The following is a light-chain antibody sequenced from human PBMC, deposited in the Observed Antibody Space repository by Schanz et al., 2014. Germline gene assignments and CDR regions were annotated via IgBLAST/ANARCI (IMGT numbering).Light chain of an antibody. Sequence: QSVLTQPASVSGSPGQSITLSCTGTSSDVGGTNYVSWYQQHPGKAPKVMIYEVTKRPSGVPDRYSGSKSGNTASLTVSGLQAEDEADYYCSSYAGSDNLIFGGGTKLTVL. J-gene: IGLJ2*01. CDR3: SSYAGSDNLI. CDR1: SSDVGGTNY. CDR2: EVT. V-gene: IGLV2-8*01.